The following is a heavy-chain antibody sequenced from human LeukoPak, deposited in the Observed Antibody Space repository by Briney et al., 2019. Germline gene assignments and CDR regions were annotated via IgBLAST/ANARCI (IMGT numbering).Heavy chain of an antibody. D-gene: IGHD5-24*01. CDR2: IIPIFGTA. V-gene: IGHV1-69*13. CDR3: ASLQRWLQYRSFDY. J-gene: IGHJ4*02. CDR1: GGTSSSYA. Sequence: SVKVSCKASGGTSSSYAISWVRQAPGQGLEWMGGIIPIFGTANYAQKFQGRVTITADESTSTAYMELSSLRSEDTAVYYCASLQRWLQYRSFDYWGQGTLVTVSS.